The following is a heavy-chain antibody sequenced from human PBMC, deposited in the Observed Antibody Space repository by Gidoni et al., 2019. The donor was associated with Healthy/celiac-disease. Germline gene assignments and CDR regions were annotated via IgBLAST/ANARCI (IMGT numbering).Heavy chain of an antibody. CDR3: ARDGGLFSSGSHGDY. CDR1: GFTFSSYW. Sequence: EVQLVESGGGLVQPGGSLRLSCAASGFTFSSYWMSWFRQAPGKGLEWVANIKQDGSEKYYVDSVKGRFTISRDNAKNSLYLQMNSLRAEDTAVYYCARDGGLFSSGSHGDYWGQGTLVTVSS. CDR2: IKQDGSEK. D-gene: IGHD3-10*01. V-gene: IGHV3-7*04. J-gene: IGHJ4*02.